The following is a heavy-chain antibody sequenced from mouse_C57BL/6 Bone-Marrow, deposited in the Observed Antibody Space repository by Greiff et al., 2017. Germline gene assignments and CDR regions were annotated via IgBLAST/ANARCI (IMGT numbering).Heavy chain of an antibody. CDR2: IDPETGGT. Sequence: VQLQQSGAELVRPGASVTLSCKASGYTFTAYEMHWVKQTPVHGLEWIGAIDPETGGTAYNQKFKGKAILTADKSSSTAYMELRSLTSEDSAVYYCTRHFYAMDYWGQGTSVTVSS. CDR3: TRHFYAMDY. V-gene: IGHV1-15*01. J-gene: IGHJ4*01. CDR1: GYTFTAYE.